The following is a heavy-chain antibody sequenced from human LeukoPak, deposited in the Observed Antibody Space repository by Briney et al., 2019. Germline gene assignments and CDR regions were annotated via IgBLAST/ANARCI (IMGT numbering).Heavy chain of an antibody. D-gene: IGHD2-2*01. CDR2: MNPNSGNT. Sequence: ASVKVSCKASGYTFTSYDINWVRQATGQGLEWMGWMNPNSGNTGYAQKFQGRVTITRNTSISTAYMELSSLRSEDTAVYYCARGRVPAANYYHYMDVWGKGTTVTVSS. CDR1: GYTFTSYD. V-gene: IGHV1-8*03. J-gene: IGHJ6*03. CDR3: ARGRVPAANYYHYMDV.